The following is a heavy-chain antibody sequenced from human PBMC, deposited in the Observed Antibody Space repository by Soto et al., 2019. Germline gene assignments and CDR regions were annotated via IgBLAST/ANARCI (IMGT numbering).Heavy chain of an antibody. V-gene: IGHV3-48*03. J-gene: IGHJ6*02. D-gene: IGHD3-3*01. Sequence: VQLVESGGGLVQPGGSLRLSCAASGFTFSSYEMNWVRQAPGKGLERVSYISSSGSTIYYADSVKGRFTISRDNAKNSLYLQMNSLRAEDTAVYYCARGEHLGDFWSAGMDVWGQGTTVTVSS. CDR1: GFTFSSYE. CDR2: ISSSGSTI. CDR3: ARGEHLGDFWSAGMDV.